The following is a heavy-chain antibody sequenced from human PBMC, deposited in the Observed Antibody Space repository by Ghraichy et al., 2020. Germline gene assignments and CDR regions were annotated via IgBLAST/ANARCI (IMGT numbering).Heavy chain of an antibody. CDR2: IIPIFGTA. V-gene: IGHV1-69*13. D-gene: IGHD4-17*01. CDR1: GGTFSSYA. CDR3: ARGRWGYGDYRSHFRYYYGMDV. Sequence: SVKVSCKASGGTFSSYAISWVRQAPGQGFEWMGGIIPIFGTANYAQKFQGRVTITADESTSTAYMELSSLRSEDTAVYYCARGRWGYGDYRSHFRYYYGMDVWGQGTTVTVSS. J-gene: IGHJ6*02.